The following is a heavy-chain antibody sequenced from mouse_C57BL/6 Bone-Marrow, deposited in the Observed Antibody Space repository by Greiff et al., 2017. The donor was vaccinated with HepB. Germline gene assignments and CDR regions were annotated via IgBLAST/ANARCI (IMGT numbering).Heavy chain of an antibody. CDR2: ISGGGGNT. V-gene: IGHV5-9*01. CDR3: ARSVYYGTPWFAY. D-gene: IGHD1-1*01. J-gene: IGHJ3*01. CDR1: GFTFSSYT. Sequence: EVKLVESGGGLVKPGGSLKLSCAASGFTFSSYTMSWVRQTPEKRLEWVATISGGGGNTYYPDSVKGRFTISRDNAKNTLYLQMSSLRSEDTALYYCARSVYYGTPWFAYWGQGTLVTVSA.